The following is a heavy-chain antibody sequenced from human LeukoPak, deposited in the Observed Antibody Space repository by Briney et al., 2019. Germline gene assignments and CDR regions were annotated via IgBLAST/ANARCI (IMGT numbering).Heavy chain of an antibody. CDR2: ISSTSSYI. V-gene: IGHV3-21*01. CDR3: ARALWSGPVYYGMDV. J-gene: IGHJ6*02. Sequence: GGSLRLSCAASGFTFSNYNFYWVRQAPGEGLEWVSSISSTSSYIYYADSMKGRFTISRDNAKNSLYLQMNSLRAEDTAVYYCARALWSGPVYYGMDVWGQGTTVTVSS. CDR1: GFTFSNYN. D-gene: IGHD3-10*01.